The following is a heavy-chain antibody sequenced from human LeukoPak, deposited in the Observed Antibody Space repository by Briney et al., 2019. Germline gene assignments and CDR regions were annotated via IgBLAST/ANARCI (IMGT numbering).Heavy chain of an antibody. D-gene: IGHD2-2*01. J-gene: IGHJ5*02. CDR3: ARQGWDCSSTSCFGFDP. Sequence: GESLKISCKGSGYSFTRYWIGWVRQMPGKGLEWMGIIYPGDSDTRYSPSFQGQVTISADKSISTAYLQWSSLKASDTAMYYCARQGWDCSSTSCFGFDPWGQGTLVTVSS. CDR2: IYPGDSDT. CDR1: GYSFTRYW. V-gene: IGHV5-51*01.